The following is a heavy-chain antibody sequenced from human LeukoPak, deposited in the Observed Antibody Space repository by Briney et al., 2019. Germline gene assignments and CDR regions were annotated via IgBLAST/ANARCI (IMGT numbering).Heavy chain of an antibody. Sequence: GGSLRLSCAASGFTFSSYAMHWVRQAPGKGLEWVAVISYDGSNKYYADSVKGRFTISRDNSKNTLYLQMNSLRAEDTAVYYCARDQATLLDYWGQGTLVTVSS. CDR1: GFTFSSYA. J-gene: IGHJ4*02. CDR3: ARDQATLLDY. V-gene: IGHV3-30-3*01. CDR2: ISYDGSNK.